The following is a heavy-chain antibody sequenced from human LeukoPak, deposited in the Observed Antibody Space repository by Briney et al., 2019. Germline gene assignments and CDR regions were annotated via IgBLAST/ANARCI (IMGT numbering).Heavy chain of an antibody. CDR1: GFSLSTSLMR. CDR3: ARIGASAGDYFDY. Sequence: SGPALVKPTQTLTLTCTFSGFSLSTSLMRVSWIRQPPGEALEWPARIDWDDEKFYSTSLKTRLTISKDTSKNQVVLTMTNMDPVDTGTYYCARIGASAGDYFDYWGQGTLVTVSS. CDR2: IDWDDEK. V-gene: IGHV2-70*04. J-gene: IGHJ4*02. D-gene: IGHD6-13*01.